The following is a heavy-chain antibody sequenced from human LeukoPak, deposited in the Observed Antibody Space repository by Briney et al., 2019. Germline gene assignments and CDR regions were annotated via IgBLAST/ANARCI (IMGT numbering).Heavy chain of an antibody. Sequence: ASVKVSCKASGYTFTSYYMHWVRQAPGQGLEWMGIINPSGGSTSYAQKFQGRVTMTRDTSTSTVYMELSSLRSEDTAVYYCARDIGPRVLLWFRGVGGGFDPWGQGTLITVSS. V-gene: IGHV1-46*01. D-gene: IGHD3-10*01. CDR2: INPSGGST. CDR1: GYTFTSYY. CDR3: ARDIGPRVLLWFRGVGGGFDP. J-gene: IGHJ5*02.